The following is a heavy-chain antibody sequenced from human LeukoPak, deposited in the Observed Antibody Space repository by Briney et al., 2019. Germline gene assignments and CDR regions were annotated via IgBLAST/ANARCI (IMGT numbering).Heavy chain of an antibody. D-gene: IGHD6-6*01. CDR2: INRDGRST. CDR3: ARDLDLGSSSPDY. Sequence: GGSLRLSCAASGFTFSSDWLHWVRQAPGKGLVWVSRINRDGRSTTYADSVRGRFTISRDNSKNTLYLQMNSLRAEDTAVYYCARDLDLGSSSPDYWGQGTLVTVSS. J-gene: IGHJ4*02. V-gene: IGHV3-74*01. CDR1: GFTFSSDW.